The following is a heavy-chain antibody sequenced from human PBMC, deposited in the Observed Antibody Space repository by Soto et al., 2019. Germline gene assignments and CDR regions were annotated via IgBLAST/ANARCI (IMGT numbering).Heavy chain of an antibody. CDR2: LSYDGSNK. Sequence: GGSLRLSCAASGFTFSSYGMHWVRQAPGKGLEWVAVLSYDGSNKYYADSVKGRFTISRDNSKNTLYLQMNSLRAEDTAVYYCAKDLRYYYDSSGYSPLQHWGQGTLVTVSS. CDR1: GFTFSSYG. J-gene: IGHJ1*01. D-gene: IGHD3-22*01. CDR3: AKDLRYYYDSSGYSPLQH. V-gene: IGHV3-30*18.